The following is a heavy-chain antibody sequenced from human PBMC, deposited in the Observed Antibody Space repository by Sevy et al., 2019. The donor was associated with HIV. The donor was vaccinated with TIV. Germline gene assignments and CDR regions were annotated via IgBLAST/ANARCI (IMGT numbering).Heavy chain of an antibody. CDR1: GFDFPNAW. Sequence: GGSLRLSCTASGFDFPNAWMNWVRQVPGKGLEWVSHIKSITDGGAADYAAPVKGRFTISRHDSKNTLYLQMNSLKVEDTAVYFCSTDDLISYWGRGTLVTVSS. CDR3: STDDLISY. J-gene: IGHJ4*02. V-gene: IGHV3-15*07. D-gene: IGHD3-3*02. CDR2: IKSITDGGAA.